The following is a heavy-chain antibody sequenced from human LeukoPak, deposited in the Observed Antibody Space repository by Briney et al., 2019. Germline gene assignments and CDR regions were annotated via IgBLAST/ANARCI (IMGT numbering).Heavy chain of an antibody. CDR2: ISAYNGNT. V-gene: IGHV1-18*01. CDR3: ARSRTRHTMIVVVIKGRRVLDAFDI. J-gene: IGHJ3*02. D-gene: IGHD3-22*01. CDR1: GYTFTSYG. Sequence: ASVKVSCKASGYTFTSYGISWVRQAPGQGLEWMGWISAYNGNTNYAQRLQGRVTMTTDTSTSTAYMELRSLRSEDTAVYYCARSRTRHTMIVVVIKGRRVLDAFDIWGQGTMVTVSS.